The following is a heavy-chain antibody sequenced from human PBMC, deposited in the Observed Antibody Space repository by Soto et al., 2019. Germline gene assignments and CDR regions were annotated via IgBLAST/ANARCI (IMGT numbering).Heavy chain of an antibody. Sequence: SETLSLTCAVSGGSISSGGYSWSWIRQPPGKGLEWIGYIYHSGSTYYNPSLKSRVTISVDTSKNQFSLNLTSVTAADTAVYYCARLGGYYQAFDQWGQGSLVTVSS. CDR2: IYHSGST. V-gene: IGHV4-30-2*01. J-gene: IGHJ4*02. CDR3: ARLGGYYQAFDQ. D-gene: IGHD3-22*01. CDR1: GGSISSGGYS.